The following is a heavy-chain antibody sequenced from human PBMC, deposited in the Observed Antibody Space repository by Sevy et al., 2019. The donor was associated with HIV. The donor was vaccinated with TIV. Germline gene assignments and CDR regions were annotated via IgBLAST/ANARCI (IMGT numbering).Heavy chain of an antibody. CDR3: ARLSLSPFDY. CDR2: IYDSGSS. CDR1: VCSISSSNW. J-gene: IGHJ4*02. Sequence: SLTCAFSVCSISSSNWWSLVRQPPGKGLEWGGEIYDSGSSNYNPSLRGRVTISVDKSKNQFSLKLRSVTAAATDVYYCARLSLSPFDYWGQGTLVTVSS. V-gene: IGHV4-4*02.